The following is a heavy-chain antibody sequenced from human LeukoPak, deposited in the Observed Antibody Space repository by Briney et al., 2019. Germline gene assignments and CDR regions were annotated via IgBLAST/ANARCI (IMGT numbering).Heavy chain of an antibody. CDR2: IKKEGGEK. Sequence: PGGGLRLSCAASGVTFSSYWRSWGRQAQEGGGGWGGKIKKEGGEKNYVGSVKGRFTISIDNAKNALYLQMNSLRPEDTAVYYCARIRSRFGIAAADPWDYYGMDVWGQGTTVTVSS. V-gene: IGHV3-7*01. CDR3: ARIRSRFGIAAADPWDYYGMDV. J-gene: IGHJ6*02. D-gene: IGHD6-13*01. CDR1: GVTFSSYW.